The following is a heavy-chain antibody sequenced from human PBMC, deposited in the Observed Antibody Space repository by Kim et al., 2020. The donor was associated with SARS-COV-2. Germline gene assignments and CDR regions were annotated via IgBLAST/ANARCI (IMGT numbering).Heavy chain of an antibody. Sequence: GGSLRLSCAASGFTFDDYAMHWVRQAPGKGLEWVSGISWNSGSIGYADSVKGRFTISRDNAKNSLYLQMNSLRAEDTALYYCAKDMERVRWELLRDLPPAAFDIWGQGTMVTVSS. CDR2: ISWNSGSI. J-gene: IGHJ3*02. CDR1: GFTFDDYA. D-gene: IGHD1-26*01. CDR3: AKDMERVRWELLRDLPPAAFDI. V-gene: IGHV3-9*01.